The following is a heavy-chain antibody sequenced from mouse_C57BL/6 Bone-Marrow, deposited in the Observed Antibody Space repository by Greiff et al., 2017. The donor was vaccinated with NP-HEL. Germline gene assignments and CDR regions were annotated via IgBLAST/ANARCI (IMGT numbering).Heavy chain of an antibody. CDR3: ARWRAYDGYPYWYFDV. CDR1: GYTFTSYW. V-gene: IGHV1-61*01. J-gene: IGHJ1*03. Sequence: QVQLQQPGAELVRPGSSVKLSCKASGYTFTSYWMDWVKQRPGQGLEWIGNIYPSDSETHYNQKFKDKATLTVDKSSSTAYMQLSSLTSEDSAVYDCARWRAYDGYPYWYFDVWGTGTTVTVSS. D-gene: IGHD2-3*01. CDR2: IYPSDSET.